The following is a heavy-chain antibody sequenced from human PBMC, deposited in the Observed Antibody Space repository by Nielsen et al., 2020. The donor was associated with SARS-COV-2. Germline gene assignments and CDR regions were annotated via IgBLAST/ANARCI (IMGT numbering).Heavy chain of an antibody. D-gene: IGHD1-14*01. CDR1: GFTFGTYT. CDR3: AKDRIPDGLWEIDY. V-gene: IGHV3-23*01. Sequence: GESLKISCTVSGFTFGTYTISWVRQPPGKGLQWVAGILGSGAATFYADSVKGRFTVSRDNSMNTVYLEMSRLRSGDTALYFCAKDRIPDGLWEIDYWGQGTRVTVSS. J-gene: IGHJ4*02. CDR2: ILGSGAAT.